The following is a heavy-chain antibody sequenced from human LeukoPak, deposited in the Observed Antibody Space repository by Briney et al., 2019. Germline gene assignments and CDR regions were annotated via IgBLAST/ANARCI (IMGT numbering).Heavy chain of an antibody. Sequence: KPGGSLRLSCAASGFTFSSYSMNWVRQAPGKGLEWVSSISSSSSYIYYADSVKGRFTISRDNAKNSLYLQMNSLRDEDTAVYYCAGDRNWGFDHWGQGTLVTVSS. J-gene: IGHJ4*02. CDR3: AGDRNWGFDH. CDR2: ISSSSSYI. CDR1: GFTFSSYS. D-gene: IGHD7-27*01. V-gene: IGHV3-21*01.